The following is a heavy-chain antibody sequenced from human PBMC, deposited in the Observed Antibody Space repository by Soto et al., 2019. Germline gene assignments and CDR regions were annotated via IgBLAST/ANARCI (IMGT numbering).Heavy chain of an antibody. Sequence: PSATLSLTCTVSGGSVSSGSYYWSWIRQPPGKGLEWIGYIYYSGSTNYNPSLKSRVTISVDTSKNQFSLKLSSVTAADTAVYYCARGERSYGFSVGRYYYGMDVWGQGTTVTGSS. J-gene: IGHJ6*02. CDR3: ARGERSYGFSVGRYYYGMDV. D-gene: IGHD5-18*01. CDR2: IYYSGST. CDR1: GGSVSSGSYY. V-gene: IGHV4-61*01.